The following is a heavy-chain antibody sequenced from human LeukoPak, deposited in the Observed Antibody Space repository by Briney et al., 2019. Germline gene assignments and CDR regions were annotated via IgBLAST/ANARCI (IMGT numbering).Heavy chain of an antibody. Sequence: SETLSLTCTVSGGSISSYYWSWIRQPPGKGLEWIGYIYYSGSTNYNPSLKSRVTISVDTSKNQFSLKLSSVIAADTAVYYCARDPGLVPAASYFDYWGQGTLVTVSS. CDR2: IYYSGST. CDR1: GGSISSYY. CDR3: ARDPGLVPAASYFDY. D-gene: IGHD2-2*01. J-gene: IGHJ4*02. V-gene: IGHV4-59*01.